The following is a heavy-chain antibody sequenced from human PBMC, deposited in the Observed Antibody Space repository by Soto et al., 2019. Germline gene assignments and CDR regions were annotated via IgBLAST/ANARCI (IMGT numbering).Heavy chain of an antibody. Sequence: PVGSLRLSCAASGFTFSNAWMSWVRQAPGKGLEWVGRIKSKTDGGTTDYAAPVKGRFTISRDDSKNTLYLQMNSLKTEDTAVYHCTTTVYSSSSDYYYYGMDVWGQGTTVTVSS. V-gene: IGHV3-15*01. J-gene: IGHJ6*02. D-gene: IGHD6-6*01. CDR1: GFTFSNAW. CDR2: IKSKTDGGTT. CDR3: TTTVYSSSSDYYYYGMDV.